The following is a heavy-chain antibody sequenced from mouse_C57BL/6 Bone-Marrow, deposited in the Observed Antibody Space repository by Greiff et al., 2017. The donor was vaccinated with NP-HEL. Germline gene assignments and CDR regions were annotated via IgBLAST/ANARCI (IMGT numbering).Heavy chain of an antibody. Sequence: VHVKQSGAELVRPGASVKLSCTASGFNIKDDYMHWVKQRPEQGLEWIGWIDPENGDTEYASKFQGKATITADTSSNTAYLQLSSLTSEDTAVYYCTRPWFAYWGQGTLVTVSA. CDR3: TRPWFAY. CDR2: IDPENGDT. CDR1: GFNIKDDY. V-gene: IGHV14-4*01. J-gene: IGHJ3*01.